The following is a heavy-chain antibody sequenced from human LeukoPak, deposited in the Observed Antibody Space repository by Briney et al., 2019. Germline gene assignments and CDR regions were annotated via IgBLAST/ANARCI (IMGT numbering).Heavy chain of an antibody. J-gene: IGHJ4*02. CDR3: ARRGYHDYSGFDY. CDR1: GFTFSSYG. Sequence: GGSLRLSCAASGFTFSSYGISWVRQAPGKGLEWVSAISGSGTNTYYADSVKGRFTISRDNAKNSVYLQMKSLRVEDTAVYYCARRGYHDYSGFDYWGQGTLVTVSS. V-gene: IGHV3-23*01. CDR2: ISGSGTNT. D-gene: IGHD3-16*01.